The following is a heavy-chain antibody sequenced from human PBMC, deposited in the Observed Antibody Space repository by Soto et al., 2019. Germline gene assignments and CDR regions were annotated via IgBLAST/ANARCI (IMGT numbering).Heavy chain of an antibody. J-gene: IGHJ4*02. CDR2: INSGNGNT. V-gene: IGHV1-3*04. Sequence: QVHLVQSGAEVKKPGASVKVSCKASGYDFTAYAMHWVRQAPGQSLEWVGWINSGNGNTKYSEKFQGRVTITSDTSATTAYMDLSGLRSEDTAVYYCATYRGYGDPNDYWGQGTLVTVSS. D-gene: IGHD5-12*01. CDR1: GYDFTAYA. CDR3: ATYRGYGDPNDY.